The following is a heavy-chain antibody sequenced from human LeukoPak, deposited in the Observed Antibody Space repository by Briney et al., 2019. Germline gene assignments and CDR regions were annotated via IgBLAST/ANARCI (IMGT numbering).Heavy chain of an antibody. V-gene: IGHV1-2*02. D-gene: IGHD2-15*01. CDR2: INPNSGGT. CDR1: GYTFTGYY. Sequence: ASVKVSCKASGYTFTGYYMHWVRQAPGQGLEWMGWINPNSGGTNYAQKFQGRATMTRDTSISTAYMELSRLRSDDTAVYYCARVRGRITLAANNNWFDPWGQGTLVTVSS. CDR3: ARVRGRITLAANNNWFDP. J-gene: IGHJ5*02.